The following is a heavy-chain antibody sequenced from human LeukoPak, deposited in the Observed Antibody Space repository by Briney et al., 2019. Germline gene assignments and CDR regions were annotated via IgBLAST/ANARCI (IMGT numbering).Heavy chain of an antibody. Sequence: SETLSLTCTVSGGSISSYYWSWIRQPPGKGLEWIGYIYYNGSTNYNPSLKSRVTISVDTSKNQFSLKLSSVTAADTAVYYCATVDTDDAFDIWGQGTMVTVSS. V-gene: IGHV4-59*01. J-gene: IGHJ3*02. D-gene: IGHD5-18*01. CDR1: GGSISSYY. CDR3: ATVDTDDAFDI. CDR2: IYYNGST.